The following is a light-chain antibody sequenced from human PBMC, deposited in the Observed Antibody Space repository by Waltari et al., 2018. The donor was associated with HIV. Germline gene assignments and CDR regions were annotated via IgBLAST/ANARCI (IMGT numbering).Light chain of an antibody. CDR1: AGFQPNI. J-gene: IGLJ2*01. V-gene: IGLV4-60*03. Sequence: QPVLTQPSSASASLGSSVNLTCTLSAGFQPNILTRHNKLPDRAPQFLMKVEPSGVFNRGSGVSHRFSASASGGHRTLTISNLQSEYEADYFCETWDSTVRVFGDGTRVTVL. CDR2: VEPSGVF. CDR3: ETWDSTVRV.